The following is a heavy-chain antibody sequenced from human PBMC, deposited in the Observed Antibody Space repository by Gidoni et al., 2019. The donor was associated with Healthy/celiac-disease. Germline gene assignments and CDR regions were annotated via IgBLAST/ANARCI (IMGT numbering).Heavy chain of an antibody. D-gene: IGHD3-22*01. CDR3: ARTLPYYYDSSGFTADAFDI. V-gene: IGHV2-70*04. J-gene: IGHJ3*02. CDR2: IDWDDDK. CDR1: GFPLTTSGMR. Sequence: QVTLKESGPALVKPTQTLTLTCTFSGFPLTTSGMRVSWIRQPPGKALEWLARIDWDDDKFYSTSLKTRLTISKDTSKNQVVLTMTNMDPVDTATYYCARTLPYYYDSSGFTADAFDIWGQGTMVTVSS.